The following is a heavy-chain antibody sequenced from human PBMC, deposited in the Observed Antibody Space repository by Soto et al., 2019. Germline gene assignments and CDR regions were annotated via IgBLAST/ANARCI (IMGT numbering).Heavy chain of an antibody. D-gene: IGHD5-12*01. CDR3: ARGQGGYDYYYYYGMDV. CDR2: IIPIFGTA. Sequence: QVQLVQSGAEVKKPGSSVKVSCKASGGTFSSYAISWVRQAPGQGLEWMGGIIPIFGTANYAQKFQGRVTITADKSTSTAYMELSSLRSEDTAVYYCARGQGGYDYYYYYGMDVWGQGTTVIVSS. V-gene: IGHV1-69*06. J-gene: IGHJ6*02. CDR1: GGTFSSYA.